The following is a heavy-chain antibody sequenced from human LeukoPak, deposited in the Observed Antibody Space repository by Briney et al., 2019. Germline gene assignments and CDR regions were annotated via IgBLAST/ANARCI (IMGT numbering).Heavy chain of an antibody. CDR1: GDSMSPYY. Sequence: PSETLSLTCTVSGDSMSPYYWSWIRQSPGKGLVWIGYIYYSGSTNYNPSLKSRLTMSLDMSKKQFSLKLSSVTAADSALYYCARHFTYYYDSSGYPRDVFDVWGQGTMVTVTS. D-gene: IGHD3-22*01. J-gene: IGHJ3*01. V-gene: IGHV4-59*08. CDR3: ARHFTYYYDSSGYPRDVFDV. CDR2: IYYSGST.